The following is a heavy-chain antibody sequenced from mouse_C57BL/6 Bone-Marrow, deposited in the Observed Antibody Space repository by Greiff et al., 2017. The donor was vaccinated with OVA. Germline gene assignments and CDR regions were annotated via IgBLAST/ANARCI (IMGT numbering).Heavy chain of an antibody. Sequence: VQLQQSVAELVRPGASVKLSCTASGFNIKNTYMHWVKQRPEQGLEWIGRIDPANGNTKYAPKFQGKAPITEDTSSNTASLQLSSLPSEDTAIYYCARVWDYYEAWFAYWGQGTLVTVSA. CDR3: ARVWDYYEAWFAY. V-gene: IGHV14-3*01. CDR1: GFNIKNTY. J-gene: IGHJ3*01. CDR2: IDPANGNT. D-gene: IGHD1-1*01.